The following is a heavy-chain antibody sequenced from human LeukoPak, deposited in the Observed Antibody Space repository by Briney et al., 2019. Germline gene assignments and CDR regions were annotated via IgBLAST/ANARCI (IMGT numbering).Heavy chain of an antibody. CDR3: ASSEGQQAYGMDV. D-gene: IGHD6-13*01. CDR1: GFTVSSNY. V-gene: IGHV3-66*01. J-gene: IGHJ6*02. CDR2: IYSGGST. Sequence: GGSLRLSCAASGFTVSSNYMSWVRQAPGKGLEWVSVIYSGGSTYYADFVKGRFTISRDNSKNTLYLQMNSLRAEDTAVYYCASSEGQQAYGMDVWGQGTTVTVSS.